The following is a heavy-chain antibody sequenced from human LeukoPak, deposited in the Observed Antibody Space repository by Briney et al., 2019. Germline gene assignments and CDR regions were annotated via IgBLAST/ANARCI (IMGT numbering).Heavy chain of an antibody. CDR1: GYTFTSYG. D-gene: IGHD2-21*01. Sequence: ASVKVSCKASGYTFTSYGISWVRQAPGQGLEWMGWINPNSGGTNYAQKFQGSVTMTRDTSISTAYMELSRLRSDDTAVYYCARGCATSLLPSFYYYMDVWGKGTTVTISS. CDR2: INPNSGGT. V-gene: IGHV1-2*02. J-gene: IGHJ6*03. CDR3: ARGCATSLLPSFYYYMDV.